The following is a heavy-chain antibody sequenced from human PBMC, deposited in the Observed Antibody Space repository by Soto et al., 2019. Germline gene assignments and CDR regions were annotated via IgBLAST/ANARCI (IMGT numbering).Heavy chain of an antibody. CDR3: ARAPATIFGVVSPFYHGMDV. CDR1: GYTFTRYY. V-gene: IGHV1-2*02. D-gene: IGHD3-3*01. CDR2: VNPDSGGT. J-gene: IGHJ6*02. Sequence: ASVKVSCKASGYTFTRYYMHWVRQAPGQGLEWMGWVNPDSGGTKYAQKFQGRVTITRDTSASTAYMELSSLRSEDTAVYYCARAPATIFGVVSPFYHGMDVWGQGTTVTVSS.